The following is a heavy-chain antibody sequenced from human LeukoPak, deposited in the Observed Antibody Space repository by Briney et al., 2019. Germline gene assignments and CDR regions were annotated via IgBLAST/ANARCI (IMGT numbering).Heavy chain of an antibody. CDR1: GFTFSSEA. V-gene: IGHV3-30-3*01. CDR3: AKDLGAARPRGA. D-gene: IGHD6-6*01. J-gene: IGHJ4*02. Sequence: PGRSLRLSCAASGFTFSSEAMHWVRQAPGKGLEWVAVISDDGSNKYYADSVKGRFTISRDNSKNTLYLQMNSLRAEDTAVYYCAKDLGAARPRGAWGQGTLVTVSS. CDR2: ISDDGSNK.